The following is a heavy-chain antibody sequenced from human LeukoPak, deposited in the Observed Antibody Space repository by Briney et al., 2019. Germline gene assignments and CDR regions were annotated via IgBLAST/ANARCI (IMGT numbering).Heavy chain of an antibody. J-gene: IGHJ4*02. CDR2: IIPIFGTA. D-gene: IGHD2-15*01. V-gene: IGHV1-69*13. CDR3: ARVPYCSGGSCLLRGYYFDY. Sequence: SVKVSCKASGGTFSSYAISWVRQAPGKGLEWMGGIIPIFGTANYAQKFQGRVTITADESTSTAYMELSSLRSEDTAVYYCARVPYCSGGSCLLRGYYFDYWGQGTLVTVSS. CDR1: GGTFSSYA.